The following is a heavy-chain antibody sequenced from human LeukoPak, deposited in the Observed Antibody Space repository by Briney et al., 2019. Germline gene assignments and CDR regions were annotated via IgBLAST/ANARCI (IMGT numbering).Heavy chain of an antibody. D-gene: IGHD6-19*01. J-gene: IGHJ4*02. CDR2: ISYDGSNK. Sequence: PGGSLRLSCTASGFTFSTYGMHWVRQAPGKGLEWLAIISYDGSNKYYVDSVKGRFTISRDNSKNTLYLQLNSLRPEDTAVYYCARKAGCFDYWGRGTLVTVSS. CDR3: ARKAGCFDY. CDR1: GFTFSTYG. V-gene: IGHV3-30*03.